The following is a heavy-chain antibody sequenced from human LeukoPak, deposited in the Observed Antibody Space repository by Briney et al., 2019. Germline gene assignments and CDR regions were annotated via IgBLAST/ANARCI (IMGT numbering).Heavy chain of an antibody. CDR2: IRRKGYGGTT. CDR1: GFTFCDYS. D-gene: IGHD3-3*01. J-gene: IGHJ6*04. Sequence: GGSLRLSCTASGFTFCDYSLSWVRQAPEKGLEWVGLIRRKGYGGTTEYAPSVKGRFIISRDDSKSTAYLQMNSLKTEDTAVYYCTRDHDFWSGPFDVWGKGTTVTVSS. CDR3: TRDHDFWSGPFDV. V-gene: IGHV3-49*04.